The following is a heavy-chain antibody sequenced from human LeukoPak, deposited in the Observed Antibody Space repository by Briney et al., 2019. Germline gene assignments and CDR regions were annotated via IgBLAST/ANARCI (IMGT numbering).Heavy chain of an antibody. CDR1: GGSISSYY. CDR2: IYTSGTI. D-gene: IGHD3-10*01. CDR3: ARDSGTTGEVKFDP. Sequence: SETLSLTCTVSGGSISSYYWSWIRQPAGTALEWIGRIYTSGTITYNPSFKSRVTMSVDTSKNQFSLKLSSVTAADTAVHYCARDSGTTGEVKFDPWGQGTQVTVSS. V-gene: IGHV4-4*07. J-gene: IGHJ5*02.